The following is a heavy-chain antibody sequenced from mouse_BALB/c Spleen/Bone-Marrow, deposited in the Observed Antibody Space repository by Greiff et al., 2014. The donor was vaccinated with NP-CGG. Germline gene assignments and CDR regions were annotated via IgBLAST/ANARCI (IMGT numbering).Heavy chain of an antibody. CDR2: IDTSDSYI. D-gene: IGHD2-14*01. Sequence: QVQLQQSGAELVMPGASVKMSCKASGYTFTDYWMHWVKQRPGQGLEWIGAIDTSDSYISYNQKFKGKATLTVDESSSTAYMQFSILTSEDSAVYHCARSDYRYDPLANWGQGTLVTVSA. J-gene: IGHJ3*01. CDR1: GYTFTDYW. V-gene: IGHV1-69*01. CDR3: ARSDYRYDPLAN.